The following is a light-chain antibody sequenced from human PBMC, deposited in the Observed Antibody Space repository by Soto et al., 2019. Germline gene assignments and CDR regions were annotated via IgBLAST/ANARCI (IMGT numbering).Light chain of an antibody. CDR2: GAS. V-gene: IGKV3-20*01. Sequence: EIVLTQSPGTLSLSPGERATLSCRASQSVSSSYLAWYQQKPGQAPRLLIYGASSRATDNPDRFSGSGSGTDFTLTISRLEPEDFAVYYCQQYGSSPPITFGQGTRLEIK. CDR3: QQYGSSPPIT. J-gene: IGKJ5*01. CDR1: QSVSSSY.